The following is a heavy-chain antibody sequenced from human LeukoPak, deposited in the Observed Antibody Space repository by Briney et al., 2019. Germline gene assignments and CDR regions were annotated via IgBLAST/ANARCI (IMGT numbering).Heavy chain of an antibody. CDR2: ISGSGGST. V-gene: IGHV3-23*01. CDR1: GFTFDDYA. J-gene: IGHJ4*02. Sequence: GGSLRLSCAASGFTFDDYAMHWVRQAPGKGLEWVSGISGSGGSTYYADSVKGRFTISRDNSKNTLYLQMNSLRAEDTAVYYCAKDRGLLFGEFHDYWGQGTLVTVSS. D-gene: IGHD3-10*02. CDR3: AKDRGLLFGEFHDY.